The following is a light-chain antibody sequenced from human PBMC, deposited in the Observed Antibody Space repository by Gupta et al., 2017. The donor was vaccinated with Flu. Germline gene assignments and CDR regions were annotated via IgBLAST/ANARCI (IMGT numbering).Light chain of an antibody. Sequence: DIQLTQSPSTLSASVGDRVTITCRASQSIGNWLAWYQQKPGKAPKLLIYKASNLASGVPSRFSGWGYGTEFSLTISSLQPDDFATYHCQQYNTDSRTFGQGTMVEI. CDR2: KAS. V-gene: IGKV1-5*03. CDR1: QSIGNW. CDR3: QQYNTDSRT. J-gene: IGKJ4*01.